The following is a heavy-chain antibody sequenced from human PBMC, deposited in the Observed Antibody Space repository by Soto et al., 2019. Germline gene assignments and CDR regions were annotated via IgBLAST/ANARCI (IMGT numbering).Heavy chain of an antibody. CDR2: IYHSGST. J-gene: IGHJ4*02. CDR3: AAGGGLPRYY. V-gene: IGHV4-30-2*01. Sequence: PSETLSLTCSVSGGSISSGGYSCYWIRQPPGKGLEWIGYIYHSGSTYYNPSLKSRVTISVDRSKNQFSLKLSSVTAADTAVYYCAAGGGLPRYYWGQGTLVTVSP. CDR1: GGSISSGGYS. D-gene: IGHD5-12*01.